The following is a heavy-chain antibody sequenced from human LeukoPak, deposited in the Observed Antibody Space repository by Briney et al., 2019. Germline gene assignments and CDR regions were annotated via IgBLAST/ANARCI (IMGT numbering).Heavy chain of an antibody. CDR2: ISGSGGST. V-gene: IGHV3-23*01. CDR1: GFIFSSYA. D-gene: IGHD4-17*01. CDR3: ASTHDYGDWGGDY. J-gene: IGHJ4*02. Sequence: GGSLRLSCAASGFIFSSYAMSWVRQAPGKGLEWVSAISGSGGSTYYADSVKGRFTISRDNSQNTLYLQMNSLRAEDTAVYYCASTHDYGDWGGDYWGQGTLVTVSS.